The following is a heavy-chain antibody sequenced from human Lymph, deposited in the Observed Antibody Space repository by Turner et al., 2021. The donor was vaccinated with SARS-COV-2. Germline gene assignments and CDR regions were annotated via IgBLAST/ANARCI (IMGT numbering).Heavy chain of an antibody. D-gene: IGHD3-9*01. CDR1: GFTFSDYY. Sequence: QVQLVESGGSLVKPGGSLRLSCAASGFTFSDYYMSWIRQAPGKGLEWVSYISSSSIYTNYADSVKGRFTISRDNAKNSLYLQMNSLRAEDTAVYYCARPLTSYYFYGMDVWGQGTTVTVSS. CDR2: ISSSSIYT. V-gene: IGHV3-11*06. CDR3: ARPLTSYYFYGMDV. J-gene: IGHJ6*02.